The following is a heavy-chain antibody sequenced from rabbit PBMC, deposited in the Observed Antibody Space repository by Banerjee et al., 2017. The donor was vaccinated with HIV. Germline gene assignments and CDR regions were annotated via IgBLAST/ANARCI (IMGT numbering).Heavy chain of an antibody. CDR3: ARDLAGVIGWNFGL. Sequence: QEQLVESGGGLVQPGGSLKLSCKASGFDLSSYGVSWVRQAPGKGLEWIGYIDPVFGRTYYASWVNGRFTMSKISSTTVTLQMTSLTAADTATYFCARDLAGVIGWNFGLWGPGTLVTVS. V-gene: IGHV1S39*01. CDR1: GFDLSSYG. D-gene: IGHD4-1*01. CDR2: IDPVFGRT. J-gene: IGHJ4*01.